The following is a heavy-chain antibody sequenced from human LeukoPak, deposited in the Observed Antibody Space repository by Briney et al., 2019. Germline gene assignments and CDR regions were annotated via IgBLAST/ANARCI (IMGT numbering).Heavy chain of an antibody. V-gene: IGHV4-34*01. CDR2: INHSGST. J-gene: IGHJ4*02. CDR1: GGSLSGYY. CDR3: ARGPAYDFWSGYHVRFDY. Sequence: SETLCLTCAVYGGSLSGYYWSWIRQPPGKGLEWIGEINHSGSTNYNPSLKSRVTISVDTSKNQFSLKLSSVPAADTAVYYCARGPAYDFWSGYHVRFDYWGQGTLVTVSS. D-gene: IGHD3-3*01.